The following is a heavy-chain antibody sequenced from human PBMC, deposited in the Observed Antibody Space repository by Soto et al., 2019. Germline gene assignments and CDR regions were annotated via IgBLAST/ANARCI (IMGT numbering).Heavy chain of an antibody. CDR1: GFTFSNHG. Sequence: WGSLRLSCAASGFTFSNHGMHWFRQAPGKGLEWVAVISNDGTKKYYADWVKGRFTISRDNSKNTLFLQMNSLRAEDTAVYYCAKDEGTSSWWEPRTTTLADCGQGT. CDR2: ISNDGTKK. CDR3: AKDEGTSSWWEPRTTTLAD. V-gene: IGHV3-30-3*01. D-gene: IGHD2-15*01. J-gene: IGHJ4*02.